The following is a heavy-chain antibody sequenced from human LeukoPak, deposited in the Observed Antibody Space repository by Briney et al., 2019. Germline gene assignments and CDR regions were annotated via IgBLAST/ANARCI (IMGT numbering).Heavy chain of an antibody. J-gene: IGHJ4*02. CDR2: ISWNSGSI. D-gene: IGHD6-19*01. V-gene: IGHV3-9*01. Sequence: GGSLRLSCAASGFTFDDYAMHWVRQAPGKGLEWVSGISWNSGSIGYADSVKGRFTISRDNAKNSLYLQMNSLRAEDTALYYCAKDGQSSGWCPDYWGQGTLVTVSS. CDR1: GFTFDDYA. CDR3: AKDGQSSGWCPDY.